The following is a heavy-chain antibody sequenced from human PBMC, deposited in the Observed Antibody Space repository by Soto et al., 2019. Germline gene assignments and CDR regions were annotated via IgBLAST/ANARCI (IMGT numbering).Heavy chain of an antibody. D-gene: IGHD2-2*01. J-gene: IGHJ4*02. CDR3: ARDSRNRNFFDY. V-gene: IGHV3-53*01. CDR2: IYSGGST. Sequence: PGGSMRLSCAASGLTVSSNYMTWVRQAPGKGLEWVSVIYSGGSTYYADSVKGRFTISRDNSKNTLYLQMNSLRAEDTALYYCARDSRNRNFFDYWGQGTLVTVSS. CDR1: GLTVSSNY.